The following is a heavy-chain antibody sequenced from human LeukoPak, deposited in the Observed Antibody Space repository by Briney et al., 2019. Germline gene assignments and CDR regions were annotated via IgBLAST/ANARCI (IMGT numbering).Heavy chain of an antibody. Sequence: SETLSLTCTVSDGSLSSYYWSWIRQPAGKGLEWIGRIYTSGSTSYYPSLKSRATMSVDTSKKQFSLKLSSVTAADTAVYYYARDTISGHFDYWGQGTLVTVSS. V-gene: IGHV4-4*07. CDR3: ARDTISGHFDY. CDR2: IYTSGST. D-gene: IGHD6-25*01. J-gene: IGHJ4*02. CDR1: DGSLSSYY.